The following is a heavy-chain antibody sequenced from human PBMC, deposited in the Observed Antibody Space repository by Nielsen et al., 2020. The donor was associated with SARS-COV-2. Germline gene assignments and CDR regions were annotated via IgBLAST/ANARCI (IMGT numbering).Heavy chain of an antibody. Sequence: SVKVSCKASGGTFSSYAISWVRQAPGQGLEWMGGIIPIFGTANYAQKFQGRVTITADESTSTAYMELSSLRSEDTAVYYCATPLLGYCSSTNCYTVGDYYYYMDVWGKGTTVTVSS. V-gene: IGHV1-69*13. D-gene: IGHD2-2*02. CDR1: GGTFSSYA. J-gene: IGHJ6*03. CDR3: ATPLLGYCSSTNCYTVGDYYYYMDV. CDR2: IIPIFGTA.